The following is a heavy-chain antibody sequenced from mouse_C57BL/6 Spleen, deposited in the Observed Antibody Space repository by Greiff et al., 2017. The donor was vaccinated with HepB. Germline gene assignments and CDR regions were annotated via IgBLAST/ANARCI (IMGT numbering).Heavy chain of an antibody. V-gene: IGHV1-4*01. D-gene: IGHD4-1*01. CDR2: INPSSGYT. CDR1: GYTFTSYT. J-gene: IGHJ3*01. CDR3: ARGGWDDGFAY. Sequence: QVQLKESGAELARPGASVKMSCKASGYTFTSYTMHWVKQRPGQGLEWIGYINPSSGYTKYNQKFKDKATLTADKSSSTAYMQLSSLTSEDSAVYYCARGGWDDGFAYWGQGTLVTVSA.